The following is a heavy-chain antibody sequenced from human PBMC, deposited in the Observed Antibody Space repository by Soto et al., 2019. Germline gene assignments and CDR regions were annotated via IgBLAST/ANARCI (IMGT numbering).Heavy chain of an antibody. CDR3: ARDLGSWYGGYFDY. J-gene: IGHJ4*02. D-gene: IGHD6-13*01. Sequence: GASVKVSCKASGYTFTGYYMHWVRQAPGQGLEWMGWINPNSGGTNYAQKYQGWVTMTRDTSISTAYMELSRLRSDDTAMYYCARDLGSWYGGYFDYWGQGTLVTVSS. CDR2: INPNSGGT. CDR1: GYTFTGYY. V-gene: IGHV1-2*04.